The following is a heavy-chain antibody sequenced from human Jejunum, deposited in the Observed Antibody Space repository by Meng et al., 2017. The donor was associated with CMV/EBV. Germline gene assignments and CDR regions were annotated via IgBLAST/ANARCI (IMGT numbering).Heavy chain of an antibody. V-gene: IGHV1-3*01. CDR1: GYTFTTFS. J-gene: IGHJ4*02. D-gene: IGHD6-6*01. CDR3: ARGPQYGSHEY. Sequence: QVHLVQSGAEVKNVGASVKVSCKVSGYTFTTFSLHWVRQAPGQRLEWMGWINPGNGNTKYSQRFQGRVTITRDTSANTAYLELSNLRSDDTAVYFCARGPQYGSHEYWGQGTLVTVSS. CDR2: INPGNGNT.